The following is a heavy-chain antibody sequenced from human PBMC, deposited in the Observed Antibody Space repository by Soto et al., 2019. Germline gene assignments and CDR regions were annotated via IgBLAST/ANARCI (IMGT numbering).Heavy chain of an antibody. J-gene: IGHJ4*02. CDR1: GFTFSSYA. CDR3: AKDQNPYYDSSGTYYFDY. D-gene: IGHD3-22*01. CDR2: ISGSGGST. V-gene: IGHV3-23*01. Sequence: GGSLRLSCAASGFTFSSYAMSWVRQAPGKGLEWVSAISGSGGSTYYADSVKGRLTISRDNSKNTLYLQMNSLRAEDTAVYYCAKDQNPYYDSSGTYYFDYWGQGTLVTVSS.